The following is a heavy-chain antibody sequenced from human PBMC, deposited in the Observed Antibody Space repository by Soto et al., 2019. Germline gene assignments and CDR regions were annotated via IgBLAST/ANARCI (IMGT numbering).Heavy chain of an antibody. J-gene: IGHJ4*02. CDR3: ARGTRALITSFFAY. CDR2: VHDSGST. V-gene: IGHV4-59*01. D-gene: IGHD1-20*01. Sequence: SETLSLTCSVSGDAISNYYWSWIRQTPGKGLEWIGCVHDSGSTDYNPSLKGRVTMSLHTSKSQFSLNLSSVTAADSATYYCARGTRALITSFFAYWGQGVPVTVSS. CDR1: GDAISNYY.